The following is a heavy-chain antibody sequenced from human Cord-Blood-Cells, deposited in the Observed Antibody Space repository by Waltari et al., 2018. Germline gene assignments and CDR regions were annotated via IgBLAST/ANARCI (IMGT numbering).Heavy chain of an antibody. J-gene: IGHJ4*02. CDR2: ISSSSSYI. V-gene: IGHV3-21*01. CDR3: ARGYCTNGVCYFDY. D-gene: IGHD2-8*01. CDR1: GFTFSGYS. Sequence: EVQLVESGGGLVKPGGSLRLSCAASGFTFSGYSMKWVRQAPGMGLEWFSSISSSSSYIDYADSGKGRFTIYRDNAKNSLYLKMNSLRAEDTAVYDCARGYCTNGVCYFDYWGQGTLVTVST.